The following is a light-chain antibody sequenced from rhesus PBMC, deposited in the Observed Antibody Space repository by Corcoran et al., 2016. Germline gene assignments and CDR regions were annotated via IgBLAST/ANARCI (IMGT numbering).Light chain of an antibody. CDR2: EVS. J-gene: IGLJ6*01. CDR3: SSYAGSNTFV. Sequence: QAALTQPRSVSGSTGQAVTISCTGPSSDIGGYNYVSWYQQHPGTAPKFMISEVSKRPSWVSDRFSGSKSGNTASLTISGLHAEDEADYYCSSYAGSNTFVFGSGTKLTVL. V-gene: IGLV2-32*02. CDR1: SSDIGGYNY.